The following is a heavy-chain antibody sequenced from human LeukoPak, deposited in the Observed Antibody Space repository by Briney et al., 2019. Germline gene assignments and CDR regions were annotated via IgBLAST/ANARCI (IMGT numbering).Heavy chain of an antibody. CDR1: GFTFSSYG. J-gene: IGHJ1*01. D-gene: IGHD2-15*01. CDR3: AKDPRKLVAAIGAEYFQH. V-gene: IGHV3-30*18. CDR2: ISYDGSNK. Sequence: GRSLRLSCAASGFTFSSYGMHWVRQAPGKGLEWVAVISYDGSNKYYADSVKGRFTISRDNSKNTLYLQMNSLRAEDTAVYYCAKDPRKLVAAIGAEYFQHWGQGTLVTVSS.